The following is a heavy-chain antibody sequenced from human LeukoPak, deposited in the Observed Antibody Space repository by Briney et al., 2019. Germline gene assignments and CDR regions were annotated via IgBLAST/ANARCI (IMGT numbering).Heavy chain of an antibody. CDR2: ISGIGGST. D-gene: IGHD2-15*01. CDR1: GFTFSSYA. V-gene: IGHV3-23*01. J-gene: IGHJ4*02. Sequence: GGSLRLSCAASGFTFSSYAMSWVRQAPGKGLECVSAISGIGGSTYYADSVKGRLTISRDNSKNTLYLQMNSLRAEDTAVYYCAKDADIVVVVADPHFDYWGQGTLVTVSS. CDR3: AKDADIVVVVADPHFDY.